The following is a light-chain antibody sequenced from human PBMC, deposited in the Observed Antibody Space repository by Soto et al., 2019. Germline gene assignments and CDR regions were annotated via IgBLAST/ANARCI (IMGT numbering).Light chain of an antibody. CDR3: RQHRSYPFT. CDR2: AAF. J-gene: IGKJ2*01. V-gene: IGKV1-17*03. CDR1: QGIGNY. Sequence: DIQMTQSPSVVSASVGDRVTITCRASQGIGNYLAWFQQRPGEVPKRLIYAAFNLHSGVPSRFSGSGSGTKCTLTISSLQPEDVENYYCRQHRSYPFTFSQETKLDI.